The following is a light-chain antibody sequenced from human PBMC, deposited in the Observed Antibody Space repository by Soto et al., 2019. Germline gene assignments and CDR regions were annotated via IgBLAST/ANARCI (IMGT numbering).Light chain of an antibody. V-gene: IGLV2-11*01. Sequence: QSALTQPRSVSGSPGQSVTISCTGTSRDVGGYNYVSWYQQHPGKAPKLMIYDVSKRPSGVPDRFSGSKSGNTASLTISGLQAEDEADYYCCSYAGRYTVGVFGGVPTLTVL. CDR1: SRDVGGYNY. J-gene: IGLJ2*01. CDR2: DVS. CDR3: CSYAGRYTVGV.